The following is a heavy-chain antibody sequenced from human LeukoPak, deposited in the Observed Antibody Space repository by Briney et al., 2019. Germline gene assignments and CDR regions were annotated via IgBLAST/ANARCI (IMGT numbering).Heavy chain of an antibody. V-gene: IGHV4-59*01. Sequence: SETLSLTCTVSGGSLSSYYWSWIRPPPGKGLEWIGDIYYSGSTNYNPSLKSRVTISVDTCKNQFSLQLSSVTAADTAVYYCARNGFYYYDSSGYYNYYFDYWGQGTLVTVSS. CDR3: ARNGFYYYDSSGYYNYYFDY. CDR1: GGSLSSYY. J-gene: IGHJ4*02. D-gene: IGHD3-22*01. CDR2: IYYSGST.